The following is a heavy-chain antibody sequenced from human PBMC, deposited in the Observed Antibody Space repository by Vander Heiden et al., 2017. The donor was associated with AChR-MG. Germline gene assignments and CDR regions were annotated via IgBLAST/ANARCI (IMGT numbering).Heavy chain of an antibody. J-gene: IGHJ4*02. CDR1: GGSFSGYY. CDR3: ADGYTSSWYYFDY. V-gene: IGHV4-34*01. D-gene: IGHD6-13*01. Sequence: QVQLQQWGAGLLKPSETLSLTCVVHGGSFSGYYWSWIRQPPGKGLEWIGEINHSGSTNYNPSLKRRVTISVDTSKNQFSLNLSSVTAADTAVYYCADGYTSSWYYFDYWGQGTLVTVSS. CDR2: INHSGST.